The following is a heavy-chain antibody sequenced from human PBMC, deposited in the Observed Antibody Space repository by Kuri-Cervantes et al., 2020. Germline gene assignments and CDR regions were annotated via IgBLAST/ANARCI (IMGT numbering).Heavy chain of an antibody. J-gene: IGHJ4*02. V-gene: IGHV3-9*01. CDR3: ARATLYSTFAF. CDR1: GFTFDDYA. Sequence: LSLTCAASGFTFDDYAMHWVRQAPGKDLEWVSGISWNSGSIGYADSVKGRFTISRDNAKNSLYLQMNSLRVEDTAVYYCARATLYSTFAFWGQGALVTVSS. D-gene: IGHD6-13*01. CDR2: ISWNSGSI.